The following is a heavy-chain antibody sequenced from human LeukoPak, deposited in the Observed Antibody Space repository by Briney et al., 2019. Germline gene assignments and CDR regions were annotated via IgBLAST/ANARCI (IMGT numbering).Heavy chain of an antibody. CDR2: IYHSGST. D-gene: IGHD5-12*01. J-gene: IGHJ4*02. V-gene: IGHV4-30-2*01. CDR3: ASRRGYSGYGPTVARDY. CDR1: GGSFSWGGSY. Sequence: SETLSLTCTISGGSFSWGGSYWSWIRQPPGKGLEWIGYIYHSGSTYYNPSLKSRVTISVDTSKNQFSLKLSSVTAADTAVYYCASRRGYSGYGPTVARDYWGQGTLVTVSS.